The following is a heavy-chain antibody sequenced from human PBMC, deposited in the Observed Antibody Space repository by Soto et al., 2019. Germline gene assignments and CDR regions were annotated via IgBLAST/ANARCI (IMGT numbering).Heavy chain of an antibody. D-gene: IGHD2-15*01. CDR1: GGSVSSGSYY. J-gene: IGHJ6*02. Sequence: QVQLQESGPGLVKPSETLSLTCTVSGGSVSSGSYYWSWIRQPPGKGLEGIGYIYYSGSTNYNPSLKSRVTISVDTSKNQFSLKLSSVTAADTAVYSCARGYCSGGSCSYYYGMDVWGQGTTVTVSS. V-gene: IGHV4-61*01. CDR3: ARGYCSGGSCSYYYGMDV. CDR2: IYYSGST.